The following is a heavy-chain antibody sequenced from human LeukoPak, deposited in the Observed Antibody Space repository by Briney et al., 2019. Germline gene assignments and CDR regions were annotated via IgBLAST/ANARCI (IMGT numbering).Heavy chain of an antibody. CDR3: ARRRPYCSSTSCYRGAFDI. V-gene: IGHV4-34*01. Sequence: SETLSLTCAVYGGSFSGYYWSWIRQPPGKGLEWIGEINHSGSTNYNPSLKSRVTISVDTSKNQFSLKLSSVTAADTAVYYCARRRPYCSSTSCYRGAFDIWGQGTMVTVSS. D-gene: IGHD2-2*01. CDR1: GGSFSGYY. J-gene: IGHJ3*02. CDR2: INHSGST.